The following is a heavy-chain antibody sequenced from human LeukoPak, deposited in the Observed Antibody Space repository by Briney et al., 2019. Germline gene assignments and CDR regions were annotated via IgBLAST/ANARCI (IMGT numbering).Heavy chain of an antibody. CDR3: ARGPSYGL. Sequence: PSETLSLACAVYGGSFSGYYWSWIRQPPGKGLEWIGEINHSGSTNYNPSLKSRVTISVDTSKNQFSPKLSSVTAADTAVYYCARGPSYGLWGQGTLVTVSS. CDR1: GGSFSGYY. D-gene: IGHD4-17*01. J-gene: IGHJ4*02. CDR2: INHSGST. V-gene: IGHV4-34*01.